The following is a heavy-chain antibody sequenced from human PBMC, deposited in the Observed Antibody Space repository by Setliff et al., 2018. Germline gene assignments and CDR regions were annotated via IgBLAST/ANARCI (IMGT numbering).Heavy chain of an antibody. CDR1: GDSISSSSYY. CDR3: ARHAPGAIDY. J-gene: IGHJ4*02. V-gene: IGHV4-39*07. CDR2: INYSGIT. Sequence: KPSETLSLTCSVSGDSISSSSYYWGWIRQPPGKGLEWIGSINYSGITYYSPSLKSRVTISVDTSKNQFSLKLSSVTAADTAVYYCARHAPGAIDYWGQGALVTVSS.